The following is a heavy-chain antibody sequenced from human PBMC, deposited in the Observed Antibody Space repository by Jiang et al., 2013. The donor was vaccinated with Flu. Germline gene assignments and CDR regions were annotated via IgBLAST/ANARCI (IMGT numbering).Heavy chain of an antibody. CDR1: GFTFSSYA. CDR3: ARDYYSAPEGRPAAKEIYYYYYYMDV. J-gene: IGHJ6*03. D-gene: IGHD2-2*01. Sequence: VQLLESGGGVVQPGRSLRLSCAASGFTFSSYAMHWVRQAPGKGLEWVAVISYDGSNKYYADSVKGRFTISRDNSKNTLYLQMNSLRAEDTAVYYCARDYYSAPEGRPAAKEIYYYYYYMDVWGKGTTVTVSS. CDR2: ISYDGSNK. V-gene: IGHV3-30-3*01.